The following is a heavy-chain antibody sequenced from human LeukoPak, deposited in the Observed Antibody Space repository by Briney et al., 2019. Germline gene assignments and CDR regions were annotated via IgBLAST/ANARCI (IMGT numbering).Heavy chain of an antibody. J-gene: IGHJ5*02. V-gene: IGHV3-30-3*01. CDR3: AKDGNYYDSSGYSP. CDR1: GFTFSSYA. Sequence: PGGSLRLSCAASGFTFSSYAMHWVRQAPGKGLEWVAVISYDGSNKYYADSVKGRFTISRDNSKNTLYLQMNSLRAEDTAVYYCAKDGNYYDSSGYSPWGQGTLVTVSS. CDR2: ISYDGSNK. D-gene: IGHD3-22*01.